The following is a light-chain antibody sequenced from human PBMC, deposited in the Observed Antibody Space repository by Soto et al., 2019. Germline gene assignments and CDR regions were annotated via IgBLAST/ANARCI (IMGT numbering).Light chain of an antibody. Sequence: EVVTTQSPASLSASPGERVSLSCRASQNIRSSLAWYQQRPGQAPRLLIYDASTRATGIPPRFSGGGSGTDFTLTISRLEPEDFAVYYCQQYGSSPLFTFGPGTKVDIK. CDR1: QNIRSS. CDR2: DAS. J-gene: IGKJ3*01. V-gene: IGKV3-20*01. CDR3: QQYGSSPLFT.